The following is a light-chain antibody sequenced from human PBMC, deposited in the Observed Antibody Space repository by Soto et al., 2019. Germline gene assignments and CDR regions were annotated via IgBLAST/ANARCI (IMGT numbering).Light chain of an antibody. CDR3: QQYNSCPRT. Sequence: EIVLTQSAGTVSLYPGERATLSCRASQSVSSSYLAWYQQKPGQAPRLLIYGASSRATGIPARFSGSGSGTEFTLTITSLQSEDFAVYYCQQYNSCPRTFGQGTKVDIK. CDR2: GAS. V-gene: IGKV3-20*01. CDR1: QSVSSSY. J-gene: IGKJ1*01.